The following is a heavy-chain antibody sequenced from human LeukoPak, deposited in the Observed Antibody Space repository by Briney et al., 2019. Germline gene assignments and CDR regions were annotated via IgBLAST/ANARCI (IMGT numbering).Heavy chain of an antibody. V-gene: IGHV3-30-3*01. CDR3: ARRIVAPTAGFHDAFDV. CDR1: GFTFSSYA. CDR2: ISNDGSSK. J-gene: IGHJ3*01. Sequence: GGSLRLSCAASGFTFSSYAMHWVRQAPGKGLEWVAVISNDGSSKTYADSVKGRFTISRDNFQNELYLQMNSLRAEDTAVYYCARRIVAPTAGFHDAFDVWGQGTMVTVSS. D-gene: IGHD2-2*01.